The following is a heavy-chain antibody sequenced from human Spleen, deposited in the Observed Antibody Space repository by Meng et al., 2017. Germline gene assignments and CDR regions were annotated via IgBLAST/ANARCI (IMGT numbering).Heavy chain of an antibody. J-gene: IGHJ4*02. CDR2: ISSGGSTI. CDR1: GFTFSSYE. CDR3: ARSLDSDNHFSLDY. D-gene: IGHD1-26*01. Sequence: GESLKISCAASGFTFSSYEMNWVRQAPGKGLEWVSYISSGGSTIYYADSVKGRFTISRDNAKNTVYLQMNSLRAEDTAVYFCARSLDSDNHFSLDYWGQGTLVTVSS. V-gene: IGHV3-48*03.